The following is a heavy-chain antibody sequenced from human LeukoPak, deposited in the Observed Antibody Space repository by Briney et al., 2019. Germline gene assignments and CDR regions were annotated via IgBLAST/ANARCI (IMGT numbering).Heavy chain of an antibody. D-gene: IGHD6-13*01. V-gene: IGHV3-48*03. CDR3: AKDKKGRGVDSSWYYSFDY. CDR2: ISSSGSTI. CDR1: GFTFSSYE. J-gene: IGHJ4*02. Sequence: GGSLRLSCAASGFTFSSYEMNWVRQAPGKGLEWVSYISSSGSTIYYADSVKGRFTISRDNAKNSLYLQMNSLRAEDMALYYCAKDKKGRGVDSSWYYSFDYWGQGTLVTVSS.